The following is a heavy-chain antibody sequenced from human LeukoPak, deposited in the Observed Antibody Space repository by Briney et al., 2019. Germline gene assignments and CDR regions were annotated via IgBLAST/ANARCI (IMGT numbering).Heavy chain of an antibody. Sequence: PGGSLRLSCADSGFTFSSYGMSWVHQAPGKGLEWVSSISGGGGSTYYADSVKGRFTISRDNSKNTLYLQMNSLRAEDTAVYYCAKGRPSKITMIVVVITTFDYWGQGTLVTVSS. V-gene: IGHV3-23*01. CDR2: ISGGGGST. J-gene: IGHJ4*02. CDR1: GFTFSSYG. D-gene: IGHD3-22*01. CDR3: AKGRPSKITMIVVVITTFDY.